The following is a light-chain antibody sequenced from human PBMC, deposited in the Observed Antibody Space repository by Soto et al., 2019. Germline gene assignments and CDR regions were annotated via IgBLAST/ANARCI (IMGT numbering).Light chain of an antibody. CDR3: QESISNLGT. J-gene: IGKJ3*01. CDR1: QSISSY. CDR2: AAS. Sequence: DIQMTQSPSSLSASLGGRVTITCRASQSISSYLNWYQQKPGKAPKLLIYAASSLQSGVPSRFSGSGSGTEFTLTINSLQREDFATYYCQESISNLGTFGPGTKVDIK. V-gene: IGKV1-39*01.